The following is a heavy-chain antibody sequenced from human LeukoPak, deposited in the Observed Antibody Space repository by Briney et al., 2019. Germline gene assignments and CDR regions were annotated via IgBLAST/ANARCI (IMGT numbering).Heavy chain of an antibody. CDR3: ARVRLSGEIAYYYYYGMDV. J-gene: IGHJ6*02. CDR1: GYTFTSYG. Sequence: ASVAVSCKASGYTFTSYGISWVRQAPGQGLEWMGWISAYNGNTNYAQKLQGRVTMTTDTSTSTAYMELRSLRSDDTAVYYCARVRLSGEIAYYYYYGMDVWGQGTTVTVSS. D-gene: IGHD3-10*02. CDR2: ISAYNGNT. V-gene: IGHV1-18*01.